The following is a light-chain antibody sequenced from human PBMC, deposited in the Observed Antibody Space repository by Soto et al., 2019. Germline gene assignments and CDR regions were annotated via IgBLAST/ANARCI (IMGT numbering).Light chain of an antibody. CDR3: QQDGSSLCMYT. J-gene: IGKJ2*01. V-gene: IGKV3-20*01. Sequence: EIVLTQSPGTLSLSPGERATLSCRASQSVSSSYLAWYQQKPGQAPRLLIYGASSRATGIPDRFSGSGSGTDFTITISRLAPEDSAVYYWQQDGSSLCMYTFGQGTKLESK. CDR2: GAS. CDR1: QSVSSSY.